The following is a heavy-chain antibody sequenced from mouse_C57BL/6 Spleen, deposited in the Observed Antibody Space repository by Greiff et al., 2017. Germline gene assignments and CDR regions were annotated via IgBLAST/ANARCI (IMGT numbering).Heavy chain of an antibody. Sequence: QVQLKQSGAELVKPGASVKLSCKASGYTFTSYWMHWVKQRPGQGLEWIGMIHPNSGSTNYNEKFKSKATLTVDKSSSTAYMQLSSLTSEDSAVYYCARGGDGYPHAMDYWGQGTSVTVSS. CDR3: ARGGDGYPHAMDY. J-gene: IGHJ4*01. CDR1: GYTFTSYW. CDR2: IHPNSGST. D-gene: IGHD2-3*01. V-gene: IGHV1-64*01.